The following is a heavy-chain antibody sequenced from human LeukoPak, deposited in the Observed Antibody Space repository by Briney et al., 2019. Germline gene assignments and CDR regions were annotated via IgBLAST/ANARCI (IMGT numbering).Heavy chain of an antibody. CDR2: ISSSSSYI. V-gene: IGHV3-21*01. J-gene: IGHJ6*03. CDR3: TTSSSHDYYYYYMDV. D-gene: IGHD6-6*01. Sequence: GGSLRLSCAASGFTFSSYSMNWVRQAPGKGLEWVSSISSSSSYIYYADSVKGRFTISRDNAKNSLYLQMNSLRAEDTAVYDCTTSSSHDYYYYYMDVSGKGTTVTVSS. CDR1: GFTFSSYS.